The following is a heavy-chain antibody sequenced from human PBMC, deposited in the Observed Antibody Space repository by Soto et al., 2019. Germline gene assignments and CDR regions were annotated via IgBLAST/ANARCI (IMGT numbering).Heavy chain of an antibody. J-gene: IGHJ6*02. CDR3: AGPRDILTGYYRAYYYGMDV. Sequence: QVQLVQSGAEVKKPGSSVKVSCKASGGTFSSYAISWVRQAPGQGLEWMGGIIPIFGTANYAQKFQGRVTITADESTSTAYMELSSLRSEDTAVYYCAGPRDILTGYYRAYYYGMDVWGQGTTVTVSS. V-gene: IGHV1-69*01. CDR2: IIPIFGTA. D-gene: IGHD3-9*01. CDR1: GGTFSSYA.